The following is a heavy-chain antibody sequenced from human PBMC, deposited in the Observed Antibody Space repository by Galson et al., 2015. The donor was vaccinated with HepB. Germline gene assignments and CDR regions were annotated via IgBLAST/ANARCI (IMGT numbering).Heavy chain of an antibody. V-gene: IGHV6-1*01. D-gene: IGHD3-10*01. CDR1: GDSVSTHSAA. CDR2: TYFRSRWYN. CDR3: ARGRMLRGVMKYDAFDI. J-gene: IGHJ3*02. Sequence: CAISGDSVSTHSAAWNWIRQSPSRGFEWLGRTYFRSRWYNEYPLSVRGRITINPDTSKNQFSLQLNSVTPEDTAVYYCARGRMLRGVMKYDAFDIWGQGTMVTVSS.